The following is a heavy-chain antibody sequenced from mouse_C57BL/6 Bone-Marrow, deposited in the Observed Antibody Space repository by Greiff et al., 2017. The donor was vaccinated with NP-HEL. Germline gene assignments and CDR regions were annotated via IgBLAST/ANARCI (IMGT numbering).Heavy chain of an antibody. Sequence: QVQLQQSGAELARPGASVKLSCKASGYTFTSYGISWVKQRPGQGLEWIGEIYPRSGNTYYNEKFKGKATLTADKSSSTAYMELRSLTSEDSAVYFCARGLLQAMDYWGQGTSVTVSS. V-gene: IGHV1-81*01. CDR2: IYPRSGNT. CDR1: GYTFTSYG. J-gene: IGHJ4*01. CDR3: ARGLLQAMDY. D-gene: IGHD2-3*01.